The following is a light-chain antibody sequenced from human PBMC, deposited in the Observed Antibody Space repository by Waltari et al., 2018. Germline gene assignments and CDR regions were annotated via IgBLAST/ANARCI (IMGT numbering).Light chain of an antibody. J-gene: IGLJ3*02. CDR3: CLYGGGSLGV. Sequence: QSALTQPASVSGSPGQSITISCTGTSSDVGAYTLVSWYRHHPGKAPKLLIFALSKRPSGLFNRFSGSKSGNTASLTLSGIQAEDECDYYCCLYGGGSLGVFGGGPKLTVL. V-gene: IGLV2-23*02. CDR1: SSDVGAYTL. CDR2: ALS.